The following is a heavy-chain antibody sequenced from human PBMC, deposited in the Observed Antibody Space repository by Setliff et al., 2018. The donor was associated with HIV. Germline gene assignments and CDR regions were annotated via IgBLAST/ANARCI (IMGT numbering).Heavy chain of an antibody. CDR3: ARDLHANWHVVDI. CDR2: VYYTGKT. J-gene: IGHJ3*02. Sequence: PSETLSLTCSVSGVSIVTGGFYYNWIRHHPGTGLEWIGTVYYTGKTYYHPSLQSRLTMSADTSKNQLYLKINSVTAADTAVYFCARDLHANWHVVDIWGPGTMVTVSS. CDR1: GVSIVTGGFY. D-gene: IGHD2-15*01. V-gene: IGHV4-31*03.